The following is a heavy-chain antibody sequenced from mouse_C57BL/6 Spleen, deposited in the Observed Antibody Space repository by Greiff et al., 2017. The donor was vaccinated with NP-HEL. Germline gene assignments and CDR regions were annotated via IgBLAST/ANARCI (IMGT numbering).Heavy chain of an antibody. CDR2: IYPGSGNT. J-gene: IGHJ3*01. CDR1: GYSFTSYY. CDR3: ARDYGSSYDFAY. D-gene: IGHD1-1*01. V-gene: IGHV1-66*01. Sequence: QVQLKESGPELVKPGASVKISCKASGYSFTSYYIHWVKQRPGQGLEWIGWIYPGSGNTKYNEKFKGKATLTSDTSSSTAYMQLSSLTSEDSAVYYCARDYGSSYDFAYWGQGTLVTVSA.